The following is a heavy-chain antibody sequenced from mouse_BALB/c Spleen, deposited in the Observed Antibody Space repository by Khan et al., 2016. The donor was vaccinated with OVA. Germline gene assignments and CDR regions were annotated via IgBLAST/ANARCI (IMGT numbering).Heavy chain of an antibody. J-gene: IGHJ2*01. CDR3: ARVYGGDFDY. CDR1: GYSITSDYA. Sequence: EVQLQESGPGLVKPSQSLSLTCTVTGYSITSDYAWNWIRQFPGNKLEWMGFISYSGNPNYNPSLKSRISITRDTTKNQFFLQLNSVTIEDTATYYCARVYGGDFDYWGQGTTLTVSS. D-gene: IGHD2-10*02. CDR2: ISYSGNP. V-gene: IGHV3-2*02.